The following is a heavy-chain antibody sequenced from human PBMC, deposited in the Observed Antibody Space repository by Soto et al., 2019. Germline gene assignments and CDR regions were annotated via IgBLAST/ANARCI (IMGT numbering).Heavy chain of an antibody. Sequence: QVQLQQSGPGLVKPSQTLSLTCAITGDSVSSNSAGWSWVRQSPSRGLERLGRTYYRSKWYYEYAVSVRGRITINPDTSKNQYSLQLNSVTPEDTAVYFCARGEQYSGRIFDYWGQGTLVTVSS. CDR1: GDSVSSNSAG. CDR3: ARGEQYSGRIFDY. J-gene: IGHJ4*01. CDR2: TYYRSKWYY. V-gene: IGHV6-1*01. D-gene: IGHD1-26*01.